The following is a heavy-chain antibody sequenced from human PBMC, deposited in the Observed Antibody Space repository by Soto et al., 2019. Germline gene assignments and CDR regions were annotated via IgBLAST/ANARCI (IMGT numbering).Heavy chain of an antibody. CDR3: ARDPTSGTDSTQPPPLDGMDV. D-gene: IGHD1-7*01. Sequence: QVQLVQSGAEVKKPGASVKLSCKASGYTFTSYCMHWVRQAPGQGLEWVGIISPGGGSTSYAQKFQGRVTRNRDTSKSTGYMELASRRFSDTALYYSARDPTSGTDSTQPPPLDGMDVWGRGTTVTV. J-gene: IGHJ6*02. CDR2: ISPGGGST. V-gene: IGHV1-46*01. CDR1: GYTFTSYC.